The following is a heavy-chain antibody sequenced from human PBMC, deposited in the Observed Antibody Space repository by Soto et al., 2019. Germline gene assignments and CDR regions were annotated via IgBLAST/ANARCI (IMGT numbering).Heavy chain of an antibody. CDR3: ARNYYDSSGYYYFDY. Sequence: PGESLKISCKGSGYSLTSYWIGWVRQMPGKGLEWMGIIYPGDSDTRYSPSFQGQVTISADKSISTAFLQWNSLKASDTAMYYCARNYYDSSGYYYFDYWGQGTLVTAPQ. V-gene: IGHV5-51*01. D-gene: IGHD3-22*01. CDR1: GYSLTSYW. CDR2: IYPGDSDT. J-gene: IGHJ4*02.